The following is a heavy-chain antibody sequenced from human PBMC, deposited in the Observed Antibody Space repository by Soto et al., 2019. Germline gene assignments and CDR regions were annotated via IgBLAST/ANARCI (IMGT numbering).Heavy chain of an antibody. CDR2: IYYSGST. D-gene: IGHD2-15*01. CDR1: GGSISSGDYY. J-gene: IGHJ6*02. V-gene: IGHV4-30-4*01. CDR3: ARATPVGNGV. Sequence: TSETLSLTCTVSGGSISSGDYYWSWIRQPPGKGLEWIGYIYYSGSTYYNPSLKSRVTISVDTSKNQFSLKLSSVTAADTAVYYFARATPVGNGVWGQGTTGNGS.